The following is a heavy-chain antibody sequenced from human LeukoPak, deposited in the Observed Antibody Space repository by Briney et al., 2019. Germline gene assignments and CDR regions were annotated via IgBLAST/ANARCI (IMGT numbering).Heavy chain of an antibody. CDR2: ISAYNGNT. V-gene: IGHV1-18*01. D-gene: IGHD6-19*01. J-gene: IGHJ5*02. Sequence: ASVKVSCKASGYTFTSYGISWVRQAPGQGLEWMGWISAYNGNTNYAQKLQGRVTMTTDTSTSTAYMELRSLGSDDTAVYYCARGGSSGWYVLREPTSFDPWGQGTLVTVSS. CDR1: GYTFTSYG. CDR3: ARGGSSGWYVLREPTSFDP.